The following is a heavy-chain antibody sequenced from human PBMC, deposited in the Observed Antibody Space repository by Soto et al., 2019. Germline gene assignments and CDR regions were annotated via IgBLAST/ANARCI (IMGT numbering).Heavy chain of an antibody. V-gene: IGHV3-53*02. D-gene: IGHD3-10*01. CDR3: ARVPGRL. CDR2: VYSGGST. Sequence: QLVETGGGLIQPGTSLTLSCAASGFSVSRNYMTWVRQAPGKGLEWVSFVYSGGSTFDADSVKGRLILSRDDSQNTMYLTMNTLRAEGTAVYYCARVPGRLWGRGTLVTVAS. CDR1: GFSVSRNY. J-gene: IGHJ4*02.